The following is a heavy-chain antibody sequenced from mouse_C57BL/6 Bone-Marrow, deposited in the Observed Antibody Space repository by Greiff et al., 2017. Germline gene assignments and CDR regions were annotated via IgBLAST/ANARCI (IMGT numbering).Heavy chain of an antibody. CDR2: IWGGGST. Sequence: VQRVESGPGLVAPSQSLSITCTVSGFSLTSYGVDWVRQPPGQGLEWLGGIWGGGSTNYNSALMSRLSISKDNSKSQVFLKMNSLPTDDTAMYYCAKQGDGSRYAMEYWGQGTSVTVSS. CDR1: GFSLTSYG. D-gene: IGHD2-3*01. J-gene: IGHJ4*01. V-gene: IGHV2-9*01. CDR3: AKQGDGSRYAMEY.